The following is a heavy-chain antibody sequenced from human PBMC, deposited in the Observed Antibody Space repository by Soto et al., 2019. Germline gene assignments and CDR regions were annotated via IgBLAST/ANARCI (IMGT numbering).Heavy chain of an antibody. CDR1: GMTVSGKKY. D-gene: IGHD1-1*01. J-gene: IGHJ3*01. Sequence: GGSLRLSCAVVGMTVSGKKYVACVRQAPGKGLEWVSGVYDADGKYYADSVKGRFTTSRDSSKTIVYLEMNDLGPEDTAIYYCATWLQREHAYDVWGQGTTVTV. V-gene: IGHV3-53*01. CDR2: VYDADGK. CDR3: ATWLQREHAYDV.